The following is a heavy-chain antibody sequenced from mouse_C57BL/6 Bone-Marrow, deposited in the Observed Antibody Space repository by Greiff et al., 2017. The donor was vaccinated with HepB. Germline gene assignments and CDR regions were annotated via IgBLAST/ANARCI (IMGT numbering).Heavy chain of an antibody. V-gene: IGHV1-5*01. D-gene: IGHD1-1*01. Sequence: VQLQQSGTVLARPGASVKMSCKTSGYTSTSYWMHWVKQRPGQGLEWIGAIYPGNSDTSYNQKFKGKAKLTAVTSASTAYMELSSLTNEDSAVYYCTRKGFGSNYSWFAYWGQGTLVTVSA. CDR3: TRKGFGSNYSWFAY. J-gene: IGHJ3*01. CDR2: IYPGNSDT. CDR1: GYTSTSYW.